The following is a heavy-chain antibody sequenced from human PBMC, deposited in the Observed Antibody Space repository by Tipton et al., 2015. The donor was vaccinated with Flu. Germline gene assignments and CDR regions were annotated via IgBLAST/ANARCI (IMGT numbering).Heavy chain of an antibody. Sequence: TLSLTCAVYGGSFSGYYWSWIRQPPGKGLEWIGEINHSGSTNYNPSLKSRVTISVDTSKNQFSLKLSSVTAADTAVYYCVRGIRSDSTRRHIVVVPAARRGAFDIWGQGTMVTVSS. CDR1: GGSFSGYY. V-gene: IGHV4-34*01. D-gene: IGHD2-2*01. J-gene: IGHJ3*02. CDR2: INHSGST. CDR3: VRGIRSDSTRRHIVVVPAARRGAFDI.